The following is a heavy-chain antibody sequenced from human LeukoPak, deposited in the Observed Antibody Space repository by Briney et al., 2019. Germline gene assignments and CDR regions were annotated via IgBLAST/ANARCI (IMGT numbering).Heavy chain of an antibody. Sequence: GGSLRLSCAASGFTFSSYGMHWVRQAPGKGLEWMAVISYDGSNKYYADSVKGRFTISRDNSKNTLYLQMNSLRAEDTAVYYCAIGGVAGPFDYWGQGTLVTVSS. CDR3: AIGGVAGPFDY. CDR2: ISYDGSNK. CDR1: GFTFSSYG. J-gene: IGHJ4*02. D-gene: IGHD6-19*01. V-gene: IGHV3-30*03.